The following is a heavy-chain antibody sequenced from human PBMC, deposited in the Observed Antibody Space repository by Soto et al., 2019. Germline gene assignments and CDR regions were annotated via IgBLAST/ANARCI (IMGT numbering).Heavy chain of an antibody. CDR1: GFTFRDYY. CDR3: ARPSSFFDSYYFAY. CDR2: ISSSSYT. J-gene: IGHJ4*02. Sequence: PGGSLRLSSAASGFTFRDYYMSWIRQAPGKGLEWVSYISSSSYTNYADSVKGRFTISRDNAKNSLYLQMNSLRAEDSAVYYCARPSSFFDSYYFAYWGQGTPVTVSS. D-gene: IGHD3-9*01. V-gene: IGHV3-11*03.